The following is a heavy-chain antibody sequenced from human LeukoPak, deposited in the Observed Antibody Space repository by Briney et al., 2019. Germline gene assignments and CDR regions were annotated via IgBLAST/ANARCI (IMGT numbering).Heavy chain of an antibody. CDR3: ARGVRDYVFDAFNI. J-gene: IGHJ3*02. CDR1: GFTFSSYA. CDR2: IYYSGST. Sequence: GSLRLSCAASGFTFSSYAMSWIRQPPGKGLEWIGSIYYSGSTYYNPSLKSRVTISIDTSKNQFSLKLTSVTAADTSVYYCARGVRDYVFDAFNIWGPGTMVTVSS. D-gene: IGHD3-16*01. V-gene: IGHV4-39*01.